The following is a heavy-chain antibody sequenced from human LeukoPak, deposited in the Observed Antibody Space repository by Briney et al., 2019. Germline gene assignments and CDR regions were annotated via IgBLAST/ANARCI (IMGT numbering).Heavy chain of an antibody. CDR1: GGSFSGYS. Sequence: PSETLSLSCGVYGGSFSGYSWSWIRQPPGKGLEWIGEINPRGSTNYNPSLKSRVTLSADTSKNQFSLTLNSVTAADTAVYYCARRRLGYYFDYWGQGTLVTVSS. CDR2: INPRGST. J-gene: IGHJ4*02. V-gene: IGHV4-34*01. CDR3: ARRRLGYYFDY. D-gene: IGHD5-24*01.